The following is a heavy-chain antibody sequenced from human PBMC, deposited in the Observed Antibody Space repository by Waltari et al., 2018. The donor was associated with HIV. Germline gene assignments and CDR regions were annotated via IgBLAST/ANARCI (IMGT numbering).Heavy chain of an antibody. J-gene: IGHJ4*02. V-gene: IGHV4-34*02. CDR2: INHSGTT. CDR1: GGSFSNYY. CDR3: ARHRFTRGNSAWYFLY. D-gene: IGHD6-19*01. Sequence: QVRLQQWGAGLLKPSETLSLTCAVSGGSFSNYYWTWIRQTPEKGLEWLGEINHSGTTDYNPSLKSRLTMSIDTSKNQFSLKLNSVTAADTAVYYCARHRFTRGNSAWYFLYWGQGTHVTVSS.